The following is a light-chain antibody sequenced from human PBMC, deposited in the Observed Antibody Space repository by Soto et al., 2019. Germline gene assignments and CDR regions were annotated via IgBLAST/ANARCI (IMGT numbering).Light chain of an antibody. V-gene: IGKV2-28*01. CDR1: QSLLHSNGYNY. CDR2: LGS. J-gene: IGKJ4*01. CDR3: MQALQTPRT. Sequence: DIVMTQSPLSLPVTPGEPASISCRSSQSLLHSNGYNYLDWYLQKPGQSPQLLIYLGSNRASGVXDRXSGSGSGTDFTLKISRVEAEDVGVYYCMQALQTPRTFGGGTKVEIK.